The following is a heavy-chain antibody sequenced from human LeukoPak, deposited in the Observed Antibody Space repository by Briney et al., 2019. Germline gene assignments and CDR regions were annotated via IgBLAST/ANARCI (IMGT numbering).Heavy chain of an antibody. V-gene: IGHV3-23*01. D-gene: IGHD3-22*01. CDR1: GFTFSSYA. Sequence: GGSLRLSCAASGFTFSSYAMSWVRQAPGKGLEWVSAISGSGGSTYYADSVKGRFTISRDNSKNTLYLQMNSLRAEDTAVYYCAKVGPYTYYYDSSGYYPFDYWGQGTQVTVSS. CDR2: ISGSGGST. J-gene: IGHJ4*02. CDR3: AKVGPYTYYYDSSGYYPFDY.